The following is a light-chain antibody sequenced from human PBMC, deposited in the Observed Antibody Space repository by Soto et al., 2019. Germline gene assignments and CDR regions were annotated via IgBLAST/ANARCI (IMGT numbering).Light chain of an antibody. V-gene: IGKV3-20*01. CDR2: GVS. J-gene: IGKJ3*01. CDR3: QHYSYSRYFS. Sequence: EIVLTQSPGTLSLSPGERATLSCRASQSVSHNYLAWYPQKPGHAPRLLIYGVSSRATGIPDRFSGSGSGTDFTLTISRLEPEDFAVYYCQHYSYSRYFSFGPGTKVEIK. CDR1: QSVSHNY.